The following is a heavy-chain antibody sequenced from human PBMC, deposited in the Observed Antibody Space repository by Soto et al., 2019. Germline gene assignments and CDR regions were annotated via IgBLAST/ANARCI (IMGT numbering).Heavy chain of an antibody. J-gene: IGHJ3*02. Sequence: QVQLVQSGAEVKKPGASVKVSCKASGYTFTGYYMHWVRQAPGQGLEWMGWINPNSGGTNYAQKFQGWVTMTRDTDISTAYMELSSLISDDTAVYYYARGITMVRGVLLDAFDIWGQGTMVTVSS. CDR1: GYTFTGYY. CDR2: INPNSGGT. D-gene: IGHD3-10*01. V-gene: IGHV1-2*04. CDR3: ARGITMVRGVLLDAFDI.